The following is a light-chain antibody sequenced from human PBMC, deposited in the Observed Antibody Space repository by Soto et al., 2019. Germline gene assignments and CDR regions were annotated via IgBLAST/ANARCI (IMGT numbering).Light chain of an antibody. J-gene: IGKJ1*01. CDR3: QRTWT. CDR2: GAS. V-gene: IGKV3-20*01. Sequence: EIVLTQSPGTLSLSPGERATLSCRASQSVRSSYLAWYQQKPGQAPRLLIYGASTRATGIPDRFSGSGSGTDFTLTISRLEPEDFAVYYCQRTWTFGQGTKVEIK. CDR1: QSVRSSY.